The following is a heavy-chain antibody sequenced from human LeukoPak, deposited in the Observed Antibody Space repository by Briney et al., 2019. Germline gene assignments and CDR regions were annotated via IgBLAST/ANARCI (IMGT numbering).Heavy chain of an antibody. D-gene: IGHD1-20*01. Sequence: SVKVSCKASGGTFSSYTISWVRQAPGQGLEWMVRIIPVLGIANYAQKFQGRVTITADKSTSTAYMELSSLRSEDTAVYYCARTSLGITGTNWFDPWGQGTLVTVSS. CDR2: IIPVLGIA. J-gene: IGHJ5*02. V-gene: IGHV1-69*02. CDR3: ARTSLGITGTNWFDP. CDR1: GGTFSSYT.